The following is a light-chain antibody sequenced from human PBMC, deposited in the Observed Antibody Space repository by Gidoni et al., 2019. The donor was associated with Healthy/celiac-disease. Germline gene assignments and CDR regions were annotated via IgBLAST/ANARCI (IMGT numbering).Light chain of an antibody. CDR2: AAS. CDR1: QSISSY. J-gene: IGKJ2*01. CDR3: QQSYSTPRT. V-gene: IGKV1-39*01. Sequence: DIQMIQSPSSLSASVVDRVTITCRASQSISSYLNWYQQKPGKAPKLLIYAASSLPSGVPARFSGSGSGTDFTLTISSLQPEDFAAYYCQQSYSTPRTFGQGTKLEIK.